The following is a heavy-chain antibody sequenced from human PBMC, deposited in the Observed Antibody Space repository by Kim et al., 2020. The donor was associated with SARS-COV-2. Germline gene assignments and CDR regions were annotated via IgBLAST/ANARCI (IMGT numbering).Heavy chain of an antibody. CDR1: GFTVSSNY. V-gene: IGHV3-53*01. CDR3: ARAGEHVALFDY. CDR2: IYSGGST. Sequence: GGSLRLSCAASGFTVSSNYMSWVRQAPGKGLEWVSVIYSGGSTYYADSVKGRFTISRDNSKNTLYLQMNSLRAEDTAVYYCARAGEHVALFDYWGQGTLVTVSS. D-gene: IGHD1-1*01. J-gene: IGHJ4*02.